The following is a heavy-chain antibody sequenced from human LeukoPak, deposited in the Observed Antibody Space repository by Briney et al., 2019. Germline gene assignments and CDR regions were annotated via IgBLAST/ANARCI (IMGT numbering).Heavy chain of an antibody. CDR2: ISSSSSTI. CDR1: GFTFSSYW. V-gene: IGHV3-48*01. J-gene: IGHJ6*03. CDR3: ARCYYYYYYMDV. D-gene: IGHD2-15*01. Sequence: PGGSLRLSCAASGFTFSSYWMSWVRQAPGKGLEWVSYISSSSSTIYYADSVKGRFTISRDNAKNSLYLQMNSLRAEDTAVYYCARCYYYYYYMDVWGKGTTVTVSS.